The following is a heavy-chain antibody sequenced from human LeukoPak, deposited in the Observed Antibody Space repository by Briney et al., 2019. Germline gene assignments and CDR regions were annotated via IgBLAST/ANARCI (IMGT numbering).Heavy chain of an antibody. J-gene: IGHJ4*02. CDR3: ARDFPTGLHSYAFDY. V-gene: IGHV1-46*01. Sequence: ASVKVSCKASGYTFTSYYMHWVRQAPGQGLEWMGIINPSGGSTSYAQKFQDRVTMTRDTSTSTVYMELSSLRSEDTAVYYCARDFPTGLHSYAFDYWGQGTLVTVSS. CDR1: GYTFTSYY. D-gene: IGHD5-18*01. CDR2: INPSGGST.